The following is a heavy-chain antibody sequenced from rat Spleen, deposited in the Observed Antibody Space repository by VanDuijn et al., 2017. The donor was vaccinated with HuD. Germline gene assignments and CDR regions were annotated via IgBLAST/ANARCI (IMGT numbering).Heavy chain of an antibody. V-gene: IGHV2-13*01. CDR3: TRAGDGSYYAYFDY. CDR1: GFSLISYA. J-gene: IGHJ2*01. Sequence: QVQLKESGPGLVQSSQTLSLTCNVSGFSLISYAVNWVRQPPGKGLEWMGGIWGDGSTNYNSALISRLSISRDTSKNQVFLKKNSLQTDDTATYCCTRAGDGSYYAYFDYWGQGVMVTVSS. D-gene: IGHD1-12*02. CDR2: IWGDGST.